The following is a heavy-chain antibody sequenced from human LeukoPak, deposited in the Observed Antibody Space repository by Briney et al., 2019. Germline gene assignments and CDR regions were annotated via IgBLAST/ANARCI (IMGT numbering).Heavy chain of an antibody. CDR1: GYTFTGYY. CDR3: ARYYDSSGYPFDY. V-gene: IGHV1-2*02. J-gene: IGHJ4*02. D-gene: IGHD3-22*01. CDR2: INPNSGGT. Sequence: ASVKVSCKASGYTFTGYYMHWVRQAPGQGLEWMGWINPNSGGTNYAQKFQGRVTMTRDTSISTAYMELSRLRSDDTAVYYCARYYDSSGYPFDYWGQGTLDTVSS.